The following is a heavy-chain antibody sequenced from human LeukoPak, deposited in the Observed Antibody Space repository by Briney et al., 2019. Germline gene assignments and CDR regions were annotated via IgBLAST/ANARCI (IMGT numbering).Heavy chain of an antibody. CDR1: GYTLTELS. J-gene: IGHJ4*02. CDR3: ATAVVTPFGVFSDY. D-gene: IGHD4-23*01. CDR2: FDPEDGET. Sequence: ASVKVSCKVSGYTLTELSMHWVRQAPGKGLEWMGGFDPEDGETIYAQKFQGRVTMTEDTSTDTAYMELSSLRSEDTAVYYCATAVVTPFGVFSDYWGQGTLVTVSS. V-gene: IGHV1-24*01.